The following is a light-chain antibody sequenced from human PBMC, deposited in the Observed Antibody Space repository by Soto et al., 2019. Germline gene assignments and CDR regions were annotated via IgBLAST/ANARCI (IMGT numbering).Light chain of an antibody. V-gene: IGLV1-44*01. CDR2: YNN. Sequence: QSVLTQSPSASETPGHTGSIPCSGSNSNIASNTVNWYQHLPGTAPKLLIYYNNQRPSGVPDRFSGSKSGTSASLAISGLQSEDESDYYCAAWDDTLKRYVFGTGTKVTVL. J-gene: IGLJ1*01. CDR1: NSNIASNT. CDR3: AAWDDTLKRYV.